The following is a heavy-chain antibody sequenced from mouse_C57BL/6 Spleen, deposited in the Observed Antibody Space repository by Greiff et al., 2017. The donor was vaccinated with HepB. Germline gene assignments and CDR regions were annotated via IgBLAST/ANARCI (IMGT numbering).Heavy chain of an antibody. Sequence: QVQLKDSGAELARPGASVKLSCKASGSTFTSYGLSWVKQSTGPGLEWIGEIYPRSGNTYYNEKFKGKATLTADKSTRTAYMERRTLTSKDSAVYFCAKIDYDYAMDYWGQGTAVTGSS. D-gene: IGHD2-4*01. CDR3: AKIDYDYAMDY. J-gene: IGHJ4*01. CDR2: IYPRSGNT. V-gene: IGHV1-81*01. CDR1: GSTFTSYG.